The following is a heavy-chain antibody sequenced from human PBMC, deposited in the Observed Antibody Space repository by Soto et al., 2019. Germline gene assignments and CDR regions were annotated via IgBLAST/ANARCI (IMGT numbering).Heavy chain of an antibody. CDR3: ARDQDSTSHFQH. CDR2: ISAYNGNT. CDR1: GYTFXSYG. Sequence: ASVKVSCKASGYTFXSYGISWARQAPGQGLEWMGWISAYNGNTNYAQKLQGRVTMTTDTSTSTAYMELRSLRSDDTAVYYCARDQDSTSHFQHWGQGTLVTVSS. V-gene: IGHV1-18*01. D-gene: IGHD2-15*01. J-gene: IGHJ1*01.